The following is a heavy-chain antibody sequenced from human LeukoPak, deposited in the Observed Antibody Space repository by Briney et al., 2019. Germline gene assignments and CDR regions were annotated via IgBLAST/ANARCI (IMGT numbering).Heavy chain of an antibody. CDR2: IYYSGST. J-gene: IGHJ5*02. V-gene: IGHV4-39*01. CDR1: GGSISSSSYY. CDR3: ARHEGDYYGSGSYSFDP. Sequence: SETLSLTCTVSGGSISSSSYYWGWIRQPPGKGLEWIGSIYYSGSTYYNPSLKSRVTISVDTSKNQFSLKLSSVTAADTAVYYCARHEGDYYGSGSYSFDPWGQGTLVTVSS. D-gene: IGHD3-10*01.